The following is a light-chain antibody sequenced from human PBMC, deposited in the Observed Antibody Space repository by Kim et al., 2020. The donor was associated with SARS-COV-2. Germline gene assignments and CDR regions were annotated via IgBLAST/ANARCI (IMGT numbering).Light chain of an antibody. CDR3: QVWDRSSDHPV. V-gene: IGLV3-21*04. J-gene: IGLJ3*02. CDR1: NLGSKS. CDR2: YDS. Sequence: SYELTQRPSVSVAPGKTARLTCGGNNLGSKSVHWYQKKPGQAPVLVIYYDSDRPSGIPERISGSNSGNTATLTISRVEAGDEDDYYCQVWDRSSDHPVFG.